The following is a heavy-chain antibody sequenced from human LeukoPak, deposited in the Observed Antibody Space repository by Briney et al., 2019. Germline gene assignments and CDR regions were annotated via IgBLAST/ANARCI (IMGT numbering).Heavy chain of an antibody. D-gene: IGHD1-1*01. CDR1: GFTFSRHW. CDR3: AEGTTG. V-gene: IGHV3-7*01. J-gene: IGHJ1*01. CDR2: INQDGGGK. Sequence: GGSLRLSCATSGFTFSRHWMSWVRQAPGKGLEWVANINQDGGGKYYVDSVKGRFTISRDNAENSLYLQMNSLRSEDTAIYYCAEGTTGWGQGTLVTVSS.